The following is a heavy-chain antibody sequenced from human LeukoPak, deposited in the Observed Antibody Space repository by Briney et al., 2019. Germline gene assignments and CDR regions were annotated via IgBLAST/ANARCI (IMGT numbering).Heavy chain of an antibody. Sequence: SETLSLTCTVSGGSISSYYWSWIRQPAGKGLEWIGRIYTSGSTNYNPSLKSRVTMSVDTSKNQFSLKLSSVTAADTAVYYCAKDSSGWSRNYGFDYWGQGTLVTVSS. CDR1: GGSISSYY. CDR2: IYTSGST. CDR3: AKDSSGWSRNYGFDY. D-gene: IGHD6-19*01. V-gene: IGHV4-4*07. J-gene: IGHJ4*02.